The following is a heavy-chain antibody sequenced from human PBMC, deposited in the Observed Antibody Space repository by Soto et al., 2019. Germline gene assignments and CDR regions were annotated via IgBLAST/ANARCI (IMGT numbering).Heavy chain of an antibody. V-gene: IGHV3-30*18. Sequence: GGSLRLSCAASGFTFSYYGMHWVRQAPGKGLEWVAVISYDGNNKYYADSVKGRFTISRDNSKDTLYLQMNTLRAEDTAVYDCAKASKIKVAEALFDYCGQGTVVTVSS. CDR1: GFTFSYYG. CDR2: ISYDGNNK. J-gene: IGHJ4*02. CDR3: AKASKIKVAEALFDY.